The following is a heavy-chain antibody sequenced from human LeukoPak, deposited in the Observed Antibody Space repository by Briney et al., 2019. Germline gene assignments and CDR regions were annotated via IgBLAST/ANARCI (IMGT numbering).Heavy chain of an antibody. J-gene: IGHJ6*03. Sequence: SVKVSCKASGGTFSSYTISWVRQAPGQGLEWMGRIIPILGIANYAQKFQGGVTITADKSTSTAYMELSSLRSEDTAVYYCAREGDGYCSSTSCQYYYYYMDVWGKGTTVTVSS. CDR1: GGTFSSYT. CDR2: IIPILGIA. CDR3: AREGDGYCSSTSCQYYYYYMDV. V-gene: IGHV1-69*04. D-gene: IGHD2-2*03.